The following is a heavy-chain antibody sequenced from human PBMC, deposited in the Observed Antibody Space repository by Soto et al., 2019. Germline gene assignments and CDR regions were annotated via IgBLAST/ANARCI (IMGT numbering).Heavy chain of an antibody. CDR3: ARYNSGWSYFLDY. Sequence: EVQLLGSGGGLVQPGGSLRLSCAASGFTFSSYAMGWVHQAPGKGLEWVSTITNSGGSTYYADSVKGRFTISRDNSKNTLYVQMNSLRAADTAIYYCARYNSGWSYFLDYWGQGTLVTVSS. J-gene: IGHJ4*02. CDR1: GFTFSSYA. CDR2: ITNSGGST. V-gene: IGHV3-23*01. D-gene: IGHD6-19*01.